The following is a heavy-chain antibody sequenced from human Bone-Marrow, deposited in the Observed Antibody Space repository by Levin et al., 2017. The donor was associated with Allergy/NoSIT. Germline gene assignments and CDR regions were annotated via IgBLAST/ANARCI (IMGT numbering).Heavy chain of an antibody. CDR2: TFASGST. Sequence: RPSETLSLTCIVSGVSVSTTSHYWSWIRQPPGTGLEWIGYTFASGSTNYSPSFTSRVTISVDTSNNQFSLKLTSVTAADTAVYYCAKGGFCSGGSCPTSFEDWGPGTLVTVSS. CDR3: AKGGFCSGGSCPTSFED. V-gene: IGHV4-61*01. J-gene: IGHJ4*02. CDR1: GVSVSTTSHY. D-gene: IGHD2-15*01.